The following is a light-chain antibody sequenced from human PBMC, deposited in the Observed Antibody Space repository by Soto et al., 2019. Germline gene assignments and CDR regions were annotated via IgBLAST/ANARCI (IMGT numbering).Light chain of an antibody. J-gene: IGKJ2*01. CDR1: QSVSSY. CDR2: DAS. V-gene: IGKV3-11*01. Sequence: PGERATLSCRASQSVSSYLAWYQQKPGQAPRLLIYDASNRATGIPARFSGSGSGTDFTLTISSLEPEDFAVYYCHHWTFGRGTNLEIK. CDR3: HHWT.